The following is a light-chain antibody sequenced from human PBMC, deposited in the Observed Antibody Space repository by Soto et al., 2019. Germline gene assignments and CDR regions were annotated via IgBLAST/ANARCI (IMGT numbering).Light chain of an antibody. CDR1: SSDVGGYNS. CDR2: DVS. Sequence: QSALTQPRSMSGSPGQSVTISCTGTSSDVGGYNSVSWYQQYPGKAPKLMIYDVSKRPSGVPDRFSGSKSGNAASLTISGLQAEDEADYYCCSYAGTYTWVFGGGTKLTVL. J-gene: IGLJ3*02. V-gene: IGLV2-11*01. CDR3: CSYAGTYTWV.